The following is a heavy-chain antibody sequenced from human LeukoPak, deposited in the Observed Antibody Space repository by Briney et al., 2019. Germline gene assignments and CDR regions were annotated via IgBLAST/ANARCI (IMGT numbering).Heavy chain of an antibody. CDR1: GFTFSSYA. D-gene: IGHD3-22*01. J-gene: IGHJ5*02. CDR3: ARGDYYDSSGYYPPRNWFDP. Sequence: EAGGSLRLSCATSGFTFSSYAMSWVRQPPGKGLEWIGYIYYSGSTNYNPSLKSRVTISVDTSKNQFSLKLSSVTAADTAVYYCARGDYYDSSGYYPPRNWFDPWGQGTLVTVSS. V-gene: IGHV4-59*01. CDR2: IYYSGST.